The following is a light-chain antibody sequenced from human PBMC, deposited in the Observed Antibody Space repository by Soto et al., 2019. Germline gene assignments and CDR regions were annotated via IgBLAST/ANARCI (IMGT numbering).Light chain of an antibody. CDR2: EVN. V-gene: IGLV2-8*01. J-gene: IGLJ2*01. CDR3: SSSVGSPVI. CDR1: STDVGEYNY. Sequence: QSVLTQPPSASGSPGQSVTIPCAGTSTDVGEYNYVSWYQQHPGKVPKLIIFEVNKRPSGVPDRFSGSKSGDTASLTVSGLHDEDEADYYCSSSVGSPVIFGGGTKLTVL.